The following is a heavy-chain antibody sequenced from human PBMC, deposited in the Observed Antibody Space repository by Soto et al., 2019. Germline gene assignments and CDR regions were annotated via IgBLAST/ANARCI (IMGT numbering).Heavy chain of an antibody. Sequence: QVQLVQSGAEVKKPGSSVKVSCKASGGTFSSYAISWVRQAPGQGLEWMGGIIPIFGTANYAQKFKGRVTITADESTSTAYMELSSLRSEDTAVYYCARTPRNFTGYCSGGSCYPSSMYHFDYWGQGTLVTVSS. CDR1: GGTFSSYA. D-gene: IGHD2-15*01. CDR3: ARTPRNFTGYCSGGSCYPSSMYHFDY. CDR2: IIPIFGTA. V-gene: IGHV1-69*01. J-gene: IGHJ4*02.